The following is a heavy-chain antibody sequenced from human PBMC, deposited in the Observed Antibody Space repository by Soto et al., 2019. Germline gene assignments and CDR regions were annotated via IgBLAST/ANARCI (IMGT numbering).Heavy chain of an antibody. Sequence: QVQLVQSGAEVKKSGASVKVSCKASGYTFTSHDINWVRQATGQGLEWMGWMNPNSGNTGYAQKFQGRVTMTRNTSISTVYMELSSLRSEDTAVYYCARWDYGDYARFDYWGQGTLVTVSS. V-gene: IGHV1-8*01. CDR3: ARWDYGDYARFDY. CDR1: GYTFTSHD. J-gene: IGHJ4*02. D-gene: IGHD4-17*01. CDR2: MNPNSGNT.